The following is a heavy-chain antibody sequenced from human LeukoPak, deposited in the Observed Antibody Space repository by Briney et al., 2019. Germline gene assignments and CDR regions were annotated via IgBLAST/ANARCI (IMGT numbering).Heavy chain of an antibody. J-gene: IGHJ1*01. CDR2: IIPIFGTA. CDR1: GGTFSSYA. D-gene: IGHD2-15*01. CDR3: ARGPGYCSGGSCYSGLAEYFQH. Sequence: EASVEVSCKASGGTFSSYAISWVRQAPGQGLEWMGRIIPIFGTANYAQKFQGRVTITTDESTSTAYMELSSLRSEDTAVYYCARGPGYCSGGSCYSGLAEYFQHWGQGTLVTVSS. V-gene: IGHV1-69*05.